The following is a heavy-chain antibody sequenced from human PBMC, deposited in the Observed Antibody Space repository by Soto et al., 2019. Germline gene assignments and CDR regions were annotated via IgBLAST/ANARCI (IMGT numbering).Heavy chain of an antibody. CDR2: IIPIFGTA. D-gene: IGHD4-4*01. CDR1: GGTFSSYA. J-gene: IGHJ5*02. Sequence: SVKVSCKASGGTFSSYAISWVRQAPGQGLEWMGGIIPIFGTANYAQKFQGRVTITADKSTSTAYMELSSLRSEDTAVYYCASGDYSNPYNWFEPWGQGTLVTVS. CDR3: ASGDYSNPYNWFEP. V-gene: IGHV1-69*06.